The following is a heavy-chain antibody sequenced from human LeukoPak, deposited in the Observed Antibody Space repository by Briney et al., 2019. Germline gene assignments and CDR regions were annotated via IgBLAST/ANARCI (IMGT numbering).Heavy chain of an antibody. CDR1: GFTFSSYA. V-gene: IGHV3-20*04. CDR3: ARVRIAAMIVLNAFDI. Sequence: PGGSLRLSCAASGFTFSSYAMSWVRQAPGKGLEWVSGINWNGGSTGYADSVKGRFTISRDNAKNSLYLQMNSLRAEDTAVYYCARVRIAAMIVLNAFDIWGQGTMVTVSS. D-gene: IGHD3-22*01. CDR2: INWNGGST. J-gene: IGHJ3*02.